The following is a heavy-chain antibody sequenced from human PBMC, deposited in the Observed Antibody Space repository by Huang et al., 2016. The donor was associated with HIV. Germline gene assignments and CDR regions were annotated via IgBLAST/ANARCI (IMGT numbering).Heavy chain of an antibody. CDR1: GYTVSELS. D-gene: IGHD2-15*01. Sequence: QVQLVESGAELKKPGASVRVSCKVSGYTVSELSLHWVRQAPEKGLEWMGGVDPEEGETIYAQGLQGRVTMTEDTSTDTAYMELSSLRPEDTAVYYCATSTPDVGAGVLRSAFDIWGQGTMVTVSS. CDR3: ATSTPDVGAGVLRSAFDI. CDR2: VDPEEGET. V-gene: IGHV1-24*01. J-gene: IGHJ3*02.